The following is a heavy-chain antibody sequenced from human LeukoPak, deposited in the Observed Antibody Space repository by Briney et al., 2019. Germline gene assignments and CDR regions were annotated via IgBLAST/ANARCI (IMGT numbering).Heavy chain of an antibody. CDR3: ARDSMATINYYYGMDV. D-gene: IGHD5-12*01. CDR1: GYTFTSYY. J-gene: IGHJ6*02. Sequence: ASVKVSCKASGYTFTSYYMHWVRQAPGQGLEWTGIINPSGGSTSYAQKFQGRVTMTRDTSTSTVYMELSSLRSEDTAVYYCARDSMATINYYYGMDVWGQGTTVTVSS. CDR2: INPSGGST. V-gene: IGHV1-46*01.